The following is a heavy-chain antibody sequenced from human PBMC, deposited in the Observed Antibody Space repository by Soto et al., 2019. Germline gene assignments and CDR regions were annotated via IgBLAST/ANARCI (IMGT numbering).Heavy chain of an antibody. CDR1: GGTFSSYA. Sequence: QVPLVQSGAEVKKPGSSVKVSCKASGGTFSSYAISWVRQAPGQGLEWMGGIIPIFGTANYAQKFQGRVTITADESTSTAYMELSSLRSEDTAVYYCAQGGFEYYYDSSGYTYWFDPWGQGTLVTVSS. J-gene: IGHJ5*02. CDR3: AQGGFEYYYDSSGYTYWFDP. CDR2: IIPIFGTA. V-gene: IGHV1-69*01. D-gene: IGHD3-22*01.